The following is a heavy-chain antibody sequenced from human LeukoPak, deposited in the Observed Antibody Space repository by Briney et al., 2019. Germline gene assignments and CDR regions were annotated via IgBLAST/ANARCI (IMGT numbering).Heavy chain of an antibody. CDR1: GGSFSGYY. V-gene: IGHV4-34*01. Sequence: SETLSLTCAVYGGSFSGYYWSWIRQPPGKGLEWIGEINHSGRTNYNPSLKSRVTISVDTSKNQFSLKLNSVTAADTAVYYCARGCPGGYSSSWYYYFDYWGQGTLVTVSS. CDR3: ARGCPGGYSSSWYYYFDY. D-gene: IGHD6-13*01. J-gene: IGHJ4*02. CDR2: INHSGRT.